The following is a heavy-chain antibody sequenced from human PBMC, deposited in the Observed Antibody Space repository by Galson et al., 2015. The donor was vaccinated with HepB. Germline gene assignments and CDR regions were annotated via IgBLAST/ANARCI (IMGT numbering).Heavy chain of an antibody. CDR2: TYYRSKWYN. J-gene: IGHJ3*02. CDR3: ARDLPAPVAAAGHDAFDI. D-gene: IGHD6-13*01. V-gene: IGHV6-1*01. Sequence: CAISGDSVSSNSAAWNWIRQSPSRGLEWLGRTYYRSKWYNDYAVSVKSRITINPDTSKNQFSLQLNSVTPEDTAVYYCARDLPAPVAAAGHDAFDIWGQGTMVTVSS. CDR1: GDSVSSNSAA.